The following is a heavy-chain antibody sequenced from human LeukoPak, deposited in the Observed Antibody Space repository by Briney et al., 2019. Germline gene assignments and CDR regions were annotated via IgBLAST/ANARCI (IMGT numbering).Heavy chain of an antibody. CDR2: ISAYNGNT. V-gene: IGHV1-18*01. CDR1: GYTFTSYG. Sequence: ASVKVSCKASGYTFTSYGISWVRQAPGQGLEWMGWISAYNGNTNYAQKLQGRVTMTTVTSTSTAYMELRSLRSDDTAVYYCARDPLYCSSTSCYIDWFDPWGQGTLVTVSS. D-gene: IGHD2-2*02. CDR3: ARDPLYCSSTSCYIDWFDP. J-gene: IGHJ5*02.